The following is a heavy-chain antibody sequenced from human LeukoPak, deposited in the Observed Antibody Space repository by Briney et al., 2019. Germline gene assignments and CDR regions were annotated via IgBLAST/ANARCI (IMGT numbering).Heavy chain of an antibody. CDR1: GGSISSTYW. J-gene: IGHJ4*02. V-gene: IGHV4-4*02. CDR3: AREDPDRKIDY. Sequence: SGTLSLTCDVSGGSISSTYWWTWVRQSPGKGLEWIGEIYHSGFTNYNPSLKSRVTISVDKPKSHFSLKLSSVTAADTAVYYCAREDPDRKIDYWGQGTLVTVSS. D-gene: IGHD1-14*01. CDR2: IYHSGFT.